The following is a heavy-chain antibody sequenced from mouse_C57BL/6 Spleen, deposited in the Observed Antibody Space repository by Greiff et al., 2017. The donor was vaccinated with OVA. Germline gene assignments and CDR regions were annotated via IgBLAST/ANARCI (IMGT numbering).Heavy chain of an antibody. Sequence: QVQLKQPGAELVMPGASVKLSCKASGYTFTSYWMHWVKQRPGQGLEWIGEIDPSDSYTNYNQKFKGKSTLTVDKSSSTAYMQLSSLTSEDSAVYYCARLLLRLWYFDVWGTGTTVTVSS. CDR3: ARLLLRLWYFDV. V-gene: IGHV1-69*01. CDR2: IDPSDSYT. J-gene: IGHJ1*03. D-gene: IGHD1-1*01. CDR1: GYTFTSYW.